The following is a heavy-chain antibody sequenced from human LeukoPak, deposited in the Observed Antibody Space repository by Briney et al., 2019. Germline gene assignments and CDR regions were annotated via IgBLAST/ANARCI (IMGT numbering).Heavy chain of an antibody. J-gene: IGHJ1*01. Sequence: PSQTLSLTCTVSGGSISSGGYYWSWIRQHPGKGLEWIGYIYYSGSTYYNLSLKSRVTISVDTSKNQFSLKLSSVTAADTAVYYCARVAPAEAGTRPEYFQHWGQGTLVTVSS. D-gene: IGHD6-13*01. CDR2: IYYSGST. CDR1: GGSISSGGYY. V-gene: IGHV4-31*03. CDR3: ARVAPAEAGTRPEYFQH.